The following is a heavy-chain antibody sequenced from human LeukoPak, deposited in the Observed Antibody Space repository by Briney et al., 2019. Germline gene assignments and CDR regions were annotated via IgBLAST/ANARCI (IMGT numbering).Heavy chain of an antibody. CDR1: GFTFSSYW. V-gene: IGHV3-74*01. CDR3: ASSKGMATADY. J-gene: IGHJ4*02. CDR2: INSDGSNT. D-gene: IGHD5-24*01. Sequence: GGSLRLSCAASGFTFSSYWMHWVRQAPGKGLVWVSRINSDGSNTRYADSVKGRFTIPRDNAKNTQYLQMNSLRAEDTAVYYCASSKGMATADYWGQGTLVTVSS.